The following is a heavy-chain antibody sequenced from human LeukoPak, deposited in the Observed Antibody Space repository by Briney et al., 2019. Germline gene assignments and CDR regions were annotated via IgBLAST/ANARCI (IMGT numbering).Heavy chain of an antibody. D-gene: IGHD3-10*01. CDR3: AREYYSLSGRNWCDP. CDR2: ISNKGKT. J-gene: IGHJ5*02. CDR1: GGSISAYY. V-gene: IGHV4-59*01. Sequence: SETLSPTCTVSGGSISAYYWIWIRQPPGKGLEWVGHISNKGKTNYSPSLNSRVTISVDKSRNQFSLNLSSVTAADTAVYYCAREYYSLSGRNWCDPRGQGTLVTVSS.